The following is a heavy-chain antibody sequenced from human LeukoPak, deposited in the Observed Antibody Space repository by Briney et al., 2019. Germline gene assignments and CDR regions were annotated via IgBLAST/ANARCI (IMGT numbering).Heavy chain of an antibody. Sequence: SETLSLTCAVSGGSISSSNWWSWVRQPPGKGLEWIGEIYHSGSTNYNPSLKSRVTISVDTSKNQFSLKLSSVTAADTAVYYCARGVVATIRGVYYFDYWGQGTLVTVSS. CDR2: IYHSGST. CDR3: ARGVVATIRGVYYFDY. J-gene: IGHJ4*02. D-gene: IGHD5-12*01. V-gene: IGHV4-4*02. CDR1: GGSISSSNW.